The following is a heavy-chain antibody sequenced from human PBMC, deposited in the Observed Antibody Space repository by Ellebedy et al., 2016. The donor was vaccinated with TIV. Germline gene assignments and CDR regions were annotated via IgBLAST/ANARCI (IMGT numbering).Heavy chain of an antibody. CDR2: ISYDGRNK. Sequence: PGGFLRLSWAASEFTFSSYAMHWVRQAPGKGLEWVAVISYDGRNKYYADSVEGRFTISRDNSKNTLYLQMNSLRAEDTAVYYCARALPVAGTVVFDYWGQGTLVTVSS. V-gene: IGHV3-30*01. CDR1: EFTFSSYA. D-gene: IGHD6-19*01. J-gene: IGHJ4*02. CDR3: ARALPVAGTVVFDY.